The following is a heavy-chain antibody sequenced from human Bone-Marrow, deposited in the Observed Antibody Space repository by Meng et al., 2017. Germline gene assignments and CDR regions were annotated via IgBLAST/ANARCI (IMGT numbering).Heavy chain of an antibody. Sequence: QVQLQESGPGQVKPSETLSLTCTVSGGSISSYYWCWIRQPPGKGLEWIGYIYYSGSTNYNPSLKSRVTISVDTSKNQFSLKLSSVTAADTAVYYCARRPEWLGYFDYWGQGTLVTVSS. V-gene: IGHV4-59*01. J-gene: IGHJ4*02. D-gene: IGHD3-3*01. CDR2: IYYSGST. CDR3: ARRPEWLGYFDY. CDR1: GGSISSYY.